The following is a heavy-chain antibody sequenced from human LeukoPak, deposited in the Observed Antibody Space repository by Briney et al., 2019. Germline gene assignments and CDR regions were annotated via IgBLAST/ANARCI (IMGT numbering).Heavy chain of an antibody. CDR2: IYYSGTT. CDR1: GGSISSYY. V-gene: IGHV4-59*01. J-gene: IGHJ1*01. CDR3: AREDYCSGGSCYSGYFQH. Sequence: PSETLSLTCTVSGGSISSYYWSWIRQPPGKGLEWIGYIYYSGTTNYNPSLKSRVTISVDTSKNQFSLKLSSVTAADTAVYYYAREDYCSGGSCYSGYFQHWGQGTLVTVSS. D-gene: IGHD2-15*01.